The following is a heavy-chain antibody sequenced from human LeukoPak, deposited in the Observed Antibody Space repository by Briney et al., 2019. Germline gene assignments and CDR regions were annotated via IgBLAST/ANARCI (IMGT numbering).Heavy chain of an antibody. CDR2: IYYSGST. V-gene: IGHV4-39*01. CDR1: GGSISSSSYY. J-gene: IGHJ5*02. D-gene: IGHD3-10*01. CDR3: ASFNYYYGSGSYYA. Sequence: SETLSLTCTVSGGSISSSSYYWGWIRQPPGKGLEWIGSIYYSGSTYYNPSLKSRVTISVDTSKNQFSLKLSSVTAADTAVYYCASFNYYYGSGSYYAWGQGTLVTVSS.